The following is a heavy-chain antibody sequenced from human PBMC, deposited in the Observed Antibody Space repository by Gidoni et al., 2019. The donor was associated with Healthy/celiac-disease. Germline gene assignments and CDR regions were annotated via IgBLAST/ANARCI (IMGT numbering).Heavy chain of an antibody. Sequence: EVQLLESGGGLVQPGGSLRLSCAASGFTFSSYAMSWVRQAPGKGLGWVSAIVVSGVSTYYADSVKGRFTISRDNSKNTLYLQMNSLRAEDTAVYYCAKVSRTIAVGYFQHWGQGTLATVSS. CDR1: GFTFSSYA. D-gene: IGHD6-19*01. J-gene: IGHJ1*01. V-gene: IGHV3-23*01. CDR2: IVVSGVST. CDR3: AKVSRTIAVGYFQH.